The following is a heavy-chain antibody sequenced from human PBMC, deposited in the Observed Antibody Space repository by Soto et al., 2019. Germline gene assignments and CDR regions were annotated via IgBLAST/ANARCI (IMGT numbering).Heavy chain of an antibody. D-gene: IGHD5-12*01. CDR3: ARGRGGYSGYYGRYFDY. CDR1: GFTFSVYT. CDR2: ITTTGSNI. V-gene: IGHV3-21*01. J-gene: IGHJ4*02. Sequence: GGSLRLSCAASGFTFSVYTMNWVRQAPGKGLEWVSSITTTGSNIYYADSVKGRFTISRDNAKNSLYLQMNSLRAADTAVYYCARGRGGYSGYYGRYFDYWGQGTLVTVSS.